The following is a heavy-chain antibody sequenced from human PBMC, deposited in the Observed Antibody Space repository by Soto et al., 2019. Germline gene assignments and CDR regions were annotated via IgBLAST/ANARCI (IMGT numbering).Heavy chain of an antibody. CDR2: ISYDGSNK. CDR3: ARDMGGSGSYYSFDY. J-gene: IGHJ4*02. D-gene: IGHD3-10*01. Sequence: PGGSLRLSCAASGFTFSSYAMHWVRQAPGKGLEWVAVISYDGSNKYYADSVKGRFTISRDNSKNTLYLQMNSLRAEDTAVYYCARDMGGSGSYYSFDYWGQGTLVTVSS. V-gene: IGHV3-30-3*01. CDR1: GFTFSSYA.